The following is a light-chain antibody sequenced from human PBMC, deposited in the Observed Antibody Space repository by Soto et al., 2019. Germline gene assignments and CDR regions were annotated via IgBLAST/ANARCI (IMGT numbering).Light chain of an antibody. CDR3: SSYTSTSYVV. CDR2: EVS. CDR1: SSDVGGYNY. J-gene: IGLJ2*01. Sequence: QSALTRPASVSGSPGQLITISCTGTSSDVGGYNYVSWYQQHPGKAPKLMIYEVSNRPSGVSNRFSGSKSGNTASLTISGLQAEDEADYYCSSYTSTSYVVFGGGTKVTVL. V-gene: IGLV2-14*01.